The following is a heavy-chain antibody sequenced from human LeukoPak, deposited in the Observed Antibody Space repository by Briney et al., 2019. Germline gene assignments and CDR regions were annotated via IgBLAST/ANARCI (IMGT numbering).Heavy chain of an antibody. CDR1: GGSPSSGDSY. V-gene: IGHV4-31*03. D-gene: IGHD5-12*01. J-gene: IGHJ5*02. CDR3: ARESRLRGTDWFDP. CDR2: VSHSGPT. Sequence: SETLSLTCTVSGGSPSSGDSYWTSIRQHPGKCLEWIGYVSHSGPTDTDPSLKTRASISVDTSTNQFSLRLTSVTAADTAKYYCARESRLRGTDWFDPWGEGTLVTVSS.